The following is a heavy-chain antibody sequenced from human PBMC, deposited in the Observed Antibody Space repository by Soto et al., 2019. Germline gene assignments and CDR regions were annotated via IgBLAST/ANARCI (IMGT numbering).Heavy chain of an antibody. Sequence: PGGSLRLSCAASGFIFSSYVMHWVRQAPGKGLEWVAVIWYDVSNKYYADSVKGRFTISRDNSKNTLYLQMNSLRAEDTAVYYCARVSLTMVRGVMNGMDVWGQGTNVT. CDR1: GFIFSSYV. J-gene: IGHJ6*02. V-gene: IGHV3-33*01. CDR3: ARVSLTMVRGVMNGMDV. D-gene: IGHD3-10*01. CDR2: IWYDVSNK.